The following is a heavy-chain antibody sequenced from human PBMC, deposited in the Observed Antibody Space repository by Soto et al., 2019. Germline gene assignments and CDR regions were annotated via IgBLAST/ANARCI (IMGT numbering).Heavy chain of an antibody. V-gene: IGHV2-5*02. D-gene: IGHD5-12*01. CDR3: PHSYPEIVTLGGHGGFYY. CDR2: IYWDDDK. J-gene: IGHJ4*01. CDR1: GFSLTSGVG. Sequence: QITLKESGPTLVSPPQTLTLTCTFSGFSLTSGVGVGWIRQPPGKALEWLALIYWDDDKRYSPSLKNRLTITKDTSKSQVVLTITNVGPVDTATYFCPHSYPEIVTLGGHGGFYYWRQGTLVTVSS.